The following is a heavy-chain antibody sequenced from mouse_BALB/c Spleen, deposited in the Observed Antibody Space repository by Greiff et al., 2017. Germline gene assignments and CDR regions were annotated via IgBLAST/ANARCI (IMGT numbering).Heavy chain of an antibody. J-gene: IGHJ3*01. CDR1: GFSLTSYG. V-gene: IGHV2-9*02. CDR3: ARPYYYGSSPAWFAY. CDR2: IWAGGST. D-gene: IGHD1-1*01. Sequence: GQRVESGPGLVAPSQSLSITCTVSGFSLTSYGVHWVRQPPGKGLEWLGVIWAGGSTNYNSALMSRLSISKDNSKSQVFLKMNSLQTDDTAMYYCARPYYYGSSPAWFAYWGQGTLVTVSA.